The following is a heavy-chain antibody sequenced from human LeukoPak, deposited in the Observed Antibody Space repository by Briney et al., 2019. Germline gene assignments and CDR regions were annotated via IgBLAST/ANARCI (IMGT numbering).Heavy chain of an antibody. D-gene: IGHD6-13*01. CDR2: FDPEDGET. V-gene: IGHV1-24*01. Sequence: ASVKVSCKVSRYTLTELSMHWLRQAPGKGLEWMGGFDPEDGETIYAQKFQGRVTMTEDTSTDTAYMELSSLRSEDTAVYYCATYSSSGWLPAFDYWGQGTLVTVSS. CDR1: RYTLTELS. CDR3: ATYSSSGWLPAFDY. J-gene: IGHJ4*02.